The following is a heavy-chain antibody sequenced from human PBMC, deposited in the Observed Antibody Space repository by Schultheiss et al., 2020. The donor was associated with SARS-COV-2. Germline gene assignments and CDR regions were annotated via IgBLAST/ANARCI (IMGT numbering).Heavy chain of an antibody. CDR1: GFTFSSYA. Sequence: GGSLRLSCAASGFTFSSYAMSWVRQAPGKGLEWVSAISGSGGSTYYADSVKGRFTISRDNSKNTLYLQMNSLRAEDTAVYYCAREGYSYGKYYYYGMDVWGQGTTVTVSS. V-gene: IGHV3-23*01. J-gene: IGHJ6*02. D-gene: IGHD5-18*01. CDR2: ISGSGGST. CDR3: AREGYSYGKYYYYGMDV.